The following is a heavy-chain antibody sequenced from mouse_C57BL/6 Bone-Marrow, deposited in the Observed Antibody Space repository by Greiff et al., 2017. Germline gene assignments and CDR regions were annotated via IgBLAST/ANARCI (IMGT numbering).Heavy chain of an antibody. D-gene: IGHD1-1*01. CDR1: GFNIKDDY. Sequence: VQLQQSGAELVRPGASVKLSCTASGFNIKDDYMHWVKQRPEQGLEWIGWVDPENGDTEYASKFQGQATITADTSSNTAYLQLSSLTSEDTAVYYCTTDYGRGFAYWGQGTLVTVSA. CDR2: VDPENGDT. J-gene: IGHJ3*01. CDR3: TTDYGRGFAY. V-gene: IGHV14-4*01.